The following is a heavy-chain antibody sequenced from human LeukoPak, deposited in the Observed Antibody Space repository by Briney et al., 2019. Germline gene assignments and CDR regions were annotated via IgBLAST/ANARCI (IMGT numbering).Heavy chain of an antibody. CDR2: IIPILGIA. Sequence: ASVKVSCKASGGTFSSYAISWVRQAPGQGLEWMGRIIPILGIANYAQKFQGRVTITADKSTSTAYMELSSLRSEDTAVYYCARDNYREGYNSPYYFDYWGQGTLVTVSS. CDR3: ARDNYREGYNSPYYFDY. J-gene: IGHJ4*02. D-gene: IGHD5-24*01. CDR1: GGTFSSYA. V-gene: IGHV1-69*04.